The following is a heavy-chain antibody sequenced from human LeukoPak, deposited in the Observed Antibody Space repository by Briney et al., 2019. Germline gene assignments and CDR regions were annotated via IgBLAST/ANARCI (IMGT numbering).Heavy chain of an antibody. Sequence: ASVKVSCKASGYTFTGYYMHWVRQAPGQGLEWMGWINPNSGGTNYAQKFQGRVTMTRDTSISTAYMELSRLRSDDTAVYYCARDLYRSSTSCYNWFDPWGQGTLVTVSS. CDR2: INPNSGGT. CDR1: GYTFTGYY. CDR3: ARDLYRSSTSCYNWFDP. J-gene: IGHJ5*02. V-gene: IGHV1-2*02. D-gene: IGHD2-2*01.